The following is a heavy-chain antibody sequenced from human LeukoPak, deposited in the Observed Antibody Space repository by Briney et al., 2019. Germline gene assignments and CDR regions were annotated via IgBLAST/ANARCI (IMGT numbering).Heavy chain of an antibody. CDR2: IDPGDSGT. Sequence: GGSLKISCKASGYSFASYWIGWVRQMPGECLEGMGVIDPGDSGTRYTPSFEGGFGISADKCVGTADLQCSSLKASDTAMYYCARPTIKSPYAAFDIWGQGTVVTVSS. CDR1: GYSFASYW. CDR3: ARPTIKSPYAAFDI. J-gene: IGHJ3*02. D-gene: IGHD5-24*01. V-gene: IGHV5-51*01.